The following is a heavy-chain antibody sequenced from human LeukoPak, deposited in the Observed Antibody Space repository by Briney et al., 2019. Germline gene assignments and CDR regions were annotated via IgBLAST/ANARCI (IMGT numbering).Heavy chain of an antibody. CDR2: IYPGDSDT. CDR1: GNRLTSYW. V-gene: IGHV5-51*01. CDR3: AREAGMGWFDP. Sequence: GESLKISCKGSGNRLTSYWIGWVRQMPGKGLGGMGIIYPGDSDTRYSPSFQGQVTISADNSISTAYLQWSSLKASDTAMYYCAREAGMGWFDPWGQGTLVTVSS. J-gene: IGHJ5*02. D-gene: IGHD6-19*01.